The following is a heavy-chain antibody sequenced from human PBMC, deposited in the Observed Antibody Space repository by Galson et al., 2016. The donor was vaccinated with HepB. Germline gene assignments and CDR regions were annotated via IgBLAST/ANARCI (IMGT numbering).Heavy chain of an antibody. CDR1: GFTFNNFA. V-gene: IGHV3-23*01. D-gene: IGHD2-21*01. CDR3: AKGDIAAKRFQH. CDR2: ISGSANHT. Sequence: LRLSCAASGFTFNNFAMSWVRQAPGKGLEWVSLISGSANHTFYADSVRGRFSTSRDNATSALSLHMTDLRADDTAIYYCAKGDIAAKRFQHWGQGTLVTVSS. J-gene: IGHJ1*01.